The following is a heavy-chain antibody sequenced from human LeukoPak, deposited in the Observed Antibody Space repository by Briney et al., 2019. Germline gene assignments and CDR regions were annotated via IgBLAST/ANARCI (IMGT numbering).Heavy chain of an antibody. CDR1: GGTFSSYA. D-gene: IGHD3-22*01. J-gene: IGHJ4*02. V-gene: IGHV1-69*13. Sequence: SVKVSCKASGGTFSSYAISWVRQAPGQGLEWMGGIIPIFGTANYAQKFQGRVTITADESTSTAYMELSSLRSEDTAVYYCAREGYYDSSGPSGYNYWGQGTLVTVSP. CDR2: IIPIFGTA. CDR3: AREGYYDSSGPSGYNY.